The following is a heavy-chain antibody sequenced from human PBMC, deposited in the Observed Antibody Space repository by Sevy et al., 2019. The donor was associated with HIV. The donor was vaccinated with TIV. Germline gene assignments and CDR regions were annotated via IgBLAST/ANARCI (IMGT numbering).Heavy chain of an antibody. D-gene: IGHD1-20*01. J-gene: IGHJ4*02. Sequence: HGGSLRLSCAASGFTFDDYAMHWVRQAPGKGLEWVSGITWNSDYIGYADSVRGRFTISRDNAKNSLYLQMSSLRAEDTALYYCAKGYNWVTSTCFDFWGQGTLVTVSS. CDR2: ITWNSDYI. V-gene: IGHV3-9*01. CDR1: GFTFDDYA. CDR3: AKGYNWVTSTCFDF.